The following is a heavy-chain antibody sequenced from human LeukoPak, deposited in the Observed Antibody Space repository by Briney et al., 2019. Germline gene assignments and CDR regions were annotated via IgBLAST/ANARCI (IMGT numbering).Heavy chain of an antibody. CDR3: AKDSPDVYGSGWNYFDY. V-gene: IGHV3-23*01. CDR1: GFTFSSYA. Sequence: ETGGSLRLSCAASGFTFSSYAMSWVRQAPGKGLEWVSGIKRIGGSKYYADSVKGRFTISSDNSKNTLYLQMNSLRAEDTAVYYCAKDSPDVYGSGWNYFDYWGQGTLVTVSS. J-gene: IGHJ4*02. D-gene: IGHD6-19*01. CDR2: IKRIGGSK.